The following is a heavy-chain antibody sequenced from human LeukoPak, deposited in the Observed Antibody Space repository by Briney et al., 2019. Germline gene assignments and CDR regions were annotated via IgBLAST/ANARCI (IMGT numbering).Heavy chain of an antibody. D-gene: IGHD3-9*01. Sequence: PGGSLRLSCTASGFTFSSYNMNWVRQAPGKGLEWVSYVSSSGSTIYYADSVKGRFTISRDNAKNSLYLQMNSLRAEDTAVYYCARALLRCFDWLPPLDYWGQGTLVTVSS. J-gene: IGHJ4*02. CDR1: GFTFSSYN. CDR3: ARALLRCFDWLPPLDY. V-gene: IGHV3-48*03. CDR2: VSSSGSTI.